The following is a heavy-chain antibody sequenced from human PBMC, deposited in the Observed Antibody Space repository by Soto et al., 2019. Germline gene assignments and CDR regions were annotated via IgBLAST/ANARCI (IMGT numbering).Heavy chain of an antibody. D-gene: IGHD6-19*01. Sequence: QVQLVQSGAEVKKPGASVKVSCKASGYTFTGYYMHWVRQATGQGLEWMGWINPNSGGTNYAQKFQGSVTMTRDTSISTAYMELSRLRSDDTAVYYCARADDLIAVAGMDYWGQGTLVTVSS. CDR3: ARADDLIAVAGMDY. CDR1: GYTFTGYY. CDR2: INPNSGGT. V-gene: IGHV1-2*02. J-gene: IGHJ4*02.